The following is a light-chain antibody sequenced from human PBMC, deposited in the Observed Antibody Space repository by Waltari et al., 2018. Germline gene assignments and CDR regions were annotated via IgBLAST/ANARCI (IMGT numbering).Light chain of an antibody. V-gene: IGKV3-20*01. Sequence: EIVLTQSPGTLSLSPGERATLSCRASQSVSSSTLAWYQKEPGQAPRLLIYGASSRATGIPDRFSGSGSGTDFTLTISRLEPEDFALYYCHHYGQQYGSSPGTFGQGTKVEIK. CDR1: QSVSSST. J-gene: IGKJ1*01. CDR3: HHYGQQYGSSPGT. CDR2: GAS.